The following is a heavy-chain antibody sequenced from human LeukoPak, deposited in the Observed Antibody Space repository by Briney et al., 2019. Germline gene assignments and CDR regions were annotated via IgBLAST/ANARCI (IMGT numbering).Heavy chain of an antibody. CDR2: ISGSGGST. CDR3: AKFARYCSGGSCYGFDY. D-gene: IGHD2-15*01. J-gene: IGHJ4*02. CDR1: GFTFSSYA. Sequence: GGSLRLSCAASGFTFSSYAMSWVRQAPGKGLEWVSAISGSGGSTYYADSVKGRFTISRDNSKNTLYLQMNSLRAEDTAVYYCAKFARYCSGGSCYGFDYWGQGTLVTVSS. V-gene: IGHV3-23*01.